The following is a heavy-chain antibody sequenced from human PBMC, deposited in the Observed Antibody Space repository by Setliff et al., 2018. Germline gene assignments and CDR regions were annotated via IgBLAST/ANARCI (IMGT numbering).Heavy chain of an antibody. CDR3: AREVYDILTGYSYWYFDL. CDR1: GYTFTNFG. D-gene: IGHD3-9*01. Sequence: ASVKVSCKASGYTFTNFGIAWVRQAPGQGLEWMGRISAYNGNTNYAQKFQGRVTVTRDTSASTVFMELSTLSSEDTAVYYCAREVYDILTGYSYWYFDLWGRGTLVTVSS. V-gene: IGHV1-18*01. CDR2: ISAYNGNT. J-gene: IGHJ2*01.